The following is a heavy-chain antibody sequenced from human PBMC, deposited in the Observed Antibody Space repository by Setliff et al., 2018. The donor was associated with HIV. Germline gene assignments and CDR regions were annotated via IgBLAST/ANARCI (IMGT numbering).Heavy chain of an antibody. CDR1: GGSISSHY. CDR2: VYYSEYT. Sequence: PSETLSLTCTVSGGSISSHYWSWIRQPPGKGLEWVGGVYYSEYTNYNPSFKSRVSMSVDKSKNQFSVKTTSVTAADTAVYYCARGHCSGTNCYGVDYYGMDVWGQGTTVTVSS. J-gene: IGHJ6*02. CDR3: ARGHCSGTNCYGVDYYGMDV. D-gene: IGHD2-2*01. V-gene: IGHV4-59*11.